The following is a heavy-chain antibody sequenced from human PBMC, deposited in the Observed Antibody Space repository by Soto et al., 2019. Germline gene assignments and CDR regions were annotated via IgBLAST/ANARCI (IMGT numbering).Heavy chain of an antibody. V-gene: IGHV1-2*02. Sequence: ASVNVSCKSSGYTFTGYYMHWVRQAPGQGLECMGWINPNSGGTNYAQKFQGRVTMTRDTSISTAYMELSRLRSDDTAVYYCARARPQGGRLVLGYYYYGMDVWGQGTTVTVSS. CDR1: GYTFTGYY. D-gene: IGHD6-19*01. CDR2: INPNSGGT. CDR3: ARARPQGGRLVLGYYYYGMDV. J-gene: IGHJ6*02.